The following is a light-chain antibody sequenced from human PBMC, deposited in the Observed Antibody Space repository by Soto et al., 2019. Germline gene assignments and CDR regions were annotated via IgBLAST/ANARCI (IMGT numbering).Light chain of an antibody. CDR2: DAS. CDR1: QSISTW. CDR3: LQDHLYPWT. V-gene: IGKV1-5*01. Sequence: DIQMTQSPSTLSAFVGDRLTITCRASQSISTWLAWYQQKPGKAPKLLIYDASSLKSGVPSRFSGSGSGTEFTLTISSLQTDDFATYYCLQDHLYPWTFGQGTKVEIK. J-gene: IGKJ1*01.